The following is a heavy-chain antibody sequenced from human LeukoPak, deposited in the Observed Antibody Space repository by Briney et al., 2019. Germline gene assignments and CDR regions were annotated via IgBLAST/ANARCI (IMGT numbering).Heavy chain of an antibody. CDR2: NYYNGAT. J-gene: IGHJ6*03. Sequence: PSETLSLTFTVPGGSVCDSYCGSGRQSPGRGEGRIGYNYYNGATHYNPSLKSRVSISIDTSKNQFSLKLSSVTPADTAVYYCARDSYGSGSSYNDYYYYMDVWGKGTTVTIS. V-gene: IGHV4-59*02. D-gene: IGHD3-10*01. CDR1: GGSVCDSY. CDR3: ARDSYGSGSSYNDYYYYMDV.